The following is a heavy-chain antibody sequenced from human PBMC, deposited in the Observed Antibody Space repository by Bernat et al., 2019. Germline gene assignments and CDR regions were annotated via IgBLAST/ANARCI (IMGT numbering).Heavy chain of an antibody. J-gene: IGHJ3*02. CDR1: GGSFSGYY. CDR2: INPSGST. Sequence: QVQLQQWGAGLLKPSETLSLTCAVYGGSFSGYYWSWIRQPPGKGLEWIGEINPSGSTNYNPSLKSRVTISVDTAKNQFSLKLSSVTAADTAVYYCARGLCGPAARFGAFDIWGQGTMVTVSS. CDR3: ARGLCGPAARFGAFDI. V-gene: IGHV4-34*01. D-gene: IGHD6-25*01.